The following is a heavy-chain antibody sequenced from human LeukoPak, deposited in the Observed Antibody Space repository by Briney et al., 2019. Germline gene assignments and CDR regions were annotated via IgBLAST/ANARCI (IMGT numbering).Heavy chain of an antibody. Sequence: SETLSLTCTVSGGSISSGGYYWSWIRQPPGKGLEWIGYIYHSGSTYYNPSLKSRVTISVDRSKNQFSLKLSSVTAADTAVYYCARLYGSSSGDYWGQGTLVTVSS. CDR3: ARLYGSSSGDY. D-gene: IGHD6-6*01. V-gene: IGHV4-30-2*01. J-gene: IGHJ4*02. CDR1: GGSISSGGYY. CDR2: IYHSGST.